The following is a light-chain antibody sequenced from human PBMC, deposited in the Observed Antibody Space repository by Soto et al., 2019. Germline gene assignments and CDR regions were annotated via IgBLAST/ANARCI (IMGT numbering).Light chain of an antibody. CDR1: SSDVGSYNL. Sequence: QSVLTQPASVSGSPGQSITISCTGTSSDVGSYNLVSWYQQHPGKAPKLMIYEGSKRPSGVSNRFSGSKSGNTASLTISGLQAEDEADYDCCSYAGSDILIFGGGTKVTVL. J-gene: IGLJ2*01. V-gene: IGLV2-23*01. CDR3: CSYAGSDILI. CDR2: EGS.